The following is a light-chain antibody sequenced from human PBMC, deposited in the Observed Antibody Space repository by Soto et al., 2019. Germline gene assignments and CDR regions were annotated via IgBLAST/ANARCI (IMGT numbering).Light chain of an antibody. CDR2: GAS. J-gene: IGKJ1*01. CDR1: QSVSSN. CDR3: QQTYSIPQT. V-gene: IGKV3-15*01. Sequence: EIVMTQSPATLSVSPGERATLSCRASQSVSSNLAWYQQKPGQAPRLLIYGASTRATGIPARFSGSGSGTEFTLTISSLQSEDFAVYYCQQTYSIPQTFGQGTKLEIK.